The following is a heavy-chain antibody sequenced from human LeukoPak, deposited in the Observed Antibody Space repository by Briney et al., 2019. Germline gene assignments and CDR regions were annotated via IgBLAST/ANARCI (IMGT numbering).Heavy chain of an antibody. CDR1: GYTFTVYY. J-gene: IGHJ4*02. CDR3: ARDRAEAGII. V-gene: IGHV1-46*01. CDR2: INPSGGST. Sequence: GASVKVSFKASGYTFTVYYMHWVRQAPGQGREWMGLINPSGGSTSYAQKFQGRVTMTRDMSTSTVYMELSSLRSEDTAVYYCARDRAEAGIIWGQGTLVTVSS. D-gene: IGHD6-13*01.